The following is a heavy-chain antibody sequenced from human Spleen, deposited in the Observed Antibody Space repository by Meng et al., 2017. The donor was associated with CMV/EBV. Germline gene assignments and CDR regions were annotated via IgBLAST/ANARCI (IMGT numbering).Heavy chain of an antibody. J-gene: IGHJ4*02. CDR1: GFTFRSYD. D-gene: IGHD6-13*01. CDR2: TSTGGET. Sequence: GGSLRLSCAASGFTFRSYDINWVRQAPGKGLDWVSGTSTGGETYYADSVKGRFTISRDNSKNTLYLQMNSLRAEDTAVYYCAKVSWPAVGADYWGQGTQVTVSS. V-gene: IGHV3-23*01. CDR3: AKVSWPAVGADY.